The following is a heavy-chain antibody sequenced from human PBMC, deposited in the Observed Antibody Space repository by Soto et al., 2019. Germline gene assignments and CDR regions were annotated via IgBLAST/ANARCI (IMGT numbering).Heavy chain of an antibody. D-gene: IGHD6-19*01. J-gene: IGHJ3*02. CDR1: GGSMSSGGYY. V-gene: IGHV4-31*03. Sequence: SGSLSLTCTVSGGSMSSGGYYWGWVRQHPGKGLEWIGFIYYSGGTFYNPSLQTRVSISVDTSKTQFSLKLNSVTAADTALYYCARGIAVSANAFDIWGQGTMVTVSS. CDR2: IYYSGGT. CDR3: ARGIAVSANAFDI.